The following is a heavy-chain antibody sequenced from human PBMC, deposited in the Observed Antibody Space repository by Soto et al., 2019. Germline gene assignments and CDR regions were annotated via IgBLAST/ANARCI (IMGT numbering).Heavy chain of an antibody. Sequence: QVQLVQSGAEVMKPGASVKVSCKASGYTFTNYAMHWVRQAPGQRLEWMGWINAGNGNTKYSQKFQGRVSITRDTSASTAYMELRSLRSEDTAVYYCARMRSVVTAILRYFGMDVWGQGTTVTVSS. V-gene: IGHV1-3*01. CDR1: GYTFTNYA. CDR3: ARMRSVVTAILRYFGMDV. CDR2: INAGNGNT. D-gene: IGHD2-21*02. J-gene: IGHJ6*02.